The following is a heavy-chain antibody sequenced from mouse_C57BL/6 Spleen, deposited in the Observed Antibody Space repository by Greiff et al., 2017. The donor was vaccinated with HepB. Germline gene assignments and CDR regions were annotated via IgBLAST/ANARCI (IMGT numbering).Heavy chain of an antibody. J-gene: IGHJ4*01. V-gene: IGHV1-54*02. CDR1: GYAFTNYL. D-gene: IGHD1-1*01. CDR2: INPGSGGT. Sequence: VQLQQSGAELVRPGTSVKLSCKASGYAFTNYLIEWVKQRPGQGLEWIGLINPGSGGTKYNEKFKGKATLTADISSNTAYMQLSSLTSEDSAVYFSARSDSRPNVDMDYWGQGTSLTVSS. CDR3: ARSDSRPNVDMDY.